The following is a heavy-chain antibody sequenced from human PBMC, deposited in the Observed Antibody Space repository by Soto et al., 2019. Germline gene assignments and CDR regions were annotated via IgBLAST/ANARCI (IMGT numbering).Heavy chain of an antibody. Sequence: SVKVSCKASGGTFSSYAISWMRQAPGQGLEWMGGIIPIFGTANYAQKFQGRVTITADKSTSTAYMELSSLRSEDTAVYYCGGYYYGSGRSPPKGYYGMDVWGQGTTVTVSS. J-gene: IGHJ6*02. CDR2: IIPIFGTA. CDR1: GGTFSSYA. V-gene: IGHV1-69*06. D-gene: IGHD3-10*01. CDR3: GGYYYGSGRSPPKGYYGMDV.